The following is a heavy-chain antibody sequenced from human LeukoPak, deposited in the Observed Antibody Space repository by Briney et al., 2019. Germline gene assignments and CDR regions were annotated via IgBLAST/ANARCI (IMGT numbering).Heavy chain of an antibody. V-gene: IGHV5-51*01. Sequence: KVGESLKISCKGSGYSFSSYWIAWVRQMPGKGLEYMGIINPGNSDIRYGPSFQGQVTISADKSISTAYLEWSSLKASDTAMYYCARHLDGYNPFDYWGQGTPVTVSS. CDR3: ARHLDGYNPFDY. D-gene: IGHD5-24*01. J-gene: IGHJ4*02. CDR2: INPGNSDI. CDR1: GYSFSSYW.